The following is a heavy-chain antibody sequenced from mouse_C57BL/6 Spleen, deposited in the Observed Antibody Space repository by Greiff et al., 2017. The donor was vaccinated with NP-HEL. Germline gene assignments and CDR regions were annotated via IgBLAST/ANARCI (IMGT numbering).Heavy chain of an antibody. D-gene: IGHD2-5*01. Sequence: QVQLQQSGAELVRPGASVTLSCKASGYTFTDYEMHWVKQTPVHGLEWIGAIDPETGGTAYNQKFKGKAILTADKSSSTAYMELRSLTSEDSAVYYCTRKTIVTTGYYAMDYWGQGTSVTVSS. CDR3: TRKTIVTTGYYAMDY. J-gene: IGHJ4*01. CDR2: IDPETGGT. V-gene: IGHV1-15*01. CDR1: GYTFTDYE.